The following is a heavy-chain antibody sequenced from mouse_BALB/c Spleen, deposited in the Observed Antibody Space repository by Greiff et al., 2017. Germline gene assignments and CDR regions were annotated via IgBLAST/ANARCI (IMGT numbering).Heavy chain of an antibody. J-gene: IGHJ4*01. CDR2: ISSGSSTI. CDR1: GFTFSSFG. Sequence: DVHLVESGGGLVQPGGSRKLSCAASGFTFSSFGMHWVRQAPEKGLEWVAYISSGSSTIYYADTVKGRFTISRDNPKNTLFLQMTSLRSEDTAMYYCARKDGVYAMDYWGQGTSVTVSS. D-gene: IGHD1-1*02. CDR3: ARKDGVYAMDY. V-gene: IGHV5-17*02.